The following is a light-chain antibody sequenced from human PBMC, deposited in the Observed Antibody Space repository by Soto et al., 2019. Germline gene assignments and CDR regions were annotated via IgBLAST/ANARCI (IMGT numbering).Light chain of an antibody. CDR2: KAS. CDR1: QSISSW. Sequence: DIQMTQSPSTLSASVGDRVTITCRASQSISSWLAWYQQKPGKAPKLLIYKASTLDSGVSSRFSGSGSGTDFTLTISSLQPDDFATYYCQQYDSYSLSFGPGTKVEIK. CDR3: QQYDSYSLS. V-gene: IGKV1-5*03. J-gene: IGKJ3*01.